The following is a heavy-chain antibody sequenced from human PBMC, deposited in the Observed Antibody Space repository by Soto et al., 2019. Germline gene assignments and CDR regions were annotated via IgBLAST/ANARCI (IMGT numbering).Heavy chain of an antibody. CDR1: GYTFTGYY. V-gene: IGHV1-2*04. D-gene: IGHD4-17*01. Sequence: ASVKVSCKASGYTFTGYYMHWVRQAPGQGLEWMGWINPNSGGTNYAQKFQGWVTMTRDTSISTAYMELSRLRSDDTAVYYCARLQKMTTVTTAAFDIWGQGTMVTV. CDR3: ARLQKMTTVTTAAFDI. J-gene: IGHJ3*02. CDR2: INPNSGGT.